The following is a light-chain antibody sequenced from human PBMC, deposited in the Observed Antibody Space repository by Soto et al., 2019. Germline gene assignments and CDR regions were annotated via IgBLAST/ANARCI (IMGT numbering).Light chain of an antibody. Sequence: ELGLTQSPGTLSLYPGDRATLSCRARQSVSSSYLAWYQQKHGQAPRHLIYGASSRATGIPDRFSGSGSGTDFTLTINKLGPEYCAVYYCQQYGNSPYTFSQGTKLQIK. J-gene: IGKJ2*01. V-gene: IGKV3-20*01. CDR2: GAS. CDR3: QQYGNSPYT. CDR1: QSVSSSY.